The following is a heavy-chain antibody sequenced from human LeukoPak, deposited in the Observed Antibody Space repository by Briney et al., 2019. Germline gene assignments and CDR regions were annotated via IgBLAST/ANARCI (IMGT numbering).Heavy chain of an antibody. D-gene: IGHD2/OR15-2a*01. CDR2: ISAYNGNP. CDR1: GYTFTSYY. CDR3: ARGMSRTTFDAFDI. J-gene: IGHJ3*02. Sequence: AGPVKVSCKASGYTFTSYYMHWVRQAPGQGLEWMGWISAYNGNPNYAQKLQGRVTMTTDTSTSTAYMELRSLRSDDTAVYYCARGMSRTTFDAFDIWGQGTMVTVSS. V-gene: IGHV1-18*04.